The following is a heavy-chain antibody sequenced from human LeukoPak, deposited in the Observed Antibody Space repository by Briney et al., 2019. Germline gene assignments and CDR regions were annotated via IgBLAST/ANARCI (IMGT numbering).Heavy chain of an antibody. V-gene: IGHV3-66*01. CDR1: GFTVSSKC. CDR2: IYDGGRT. J-gene: IGHJ4*02. Sequence: GGSLRLSCAASGFTVSSKCMSWVRQAPGTGLEWVSAIYDGGRTYYADSVKGRFTISRDNSRNTLYLQMNRLRAEDTGVYYCARDDPRLSYASPVIDWGQGTLGTVSS. D-gene: IGHD3-16*02. CDR3: ARDDPRLSYASPVID.